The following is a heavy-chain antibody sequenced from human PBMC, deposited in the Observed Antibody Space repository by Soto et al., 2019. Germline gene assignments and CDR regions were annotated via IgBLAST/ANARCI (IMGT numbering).Heavy chain of an antibody. CDR1: GGSFSGYY. CDR2: INHSGST. Sequence: KASETLSLTCAVYGGSFSGYYWSWIRQPPGKGLEWIGEINHSGSTNYNPSLKSRVTISVDTSKNQFSLKLSSVTAADTAVYYCARGRPYSSSWYHRFDYWGQGTQVTVSS. J-gene: IGHJ4*02. V-gene: IGHV4-34*01. D-gene: IGHD6-13*01. CDR3: ARGRPYSSSWYHRFDY.